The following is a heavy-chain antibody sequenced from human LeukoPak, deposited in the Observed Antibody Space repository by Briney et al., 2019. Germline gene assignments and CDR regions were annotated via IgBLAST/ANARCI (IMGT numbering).Heavy chain of an antibody. CDR1: SYTFTNYA. CDR3: ARDPNAMVTSLFDY. V-gene: IGHV1-18*01. J-gene: IGHJ4*02. D-gene: IGHD5-18*01. Sequence: ASVKVSCKASSYTFTNYAFTWVRQAPGQGLEWMVWISAYNGNTNYAQKLQGRVTMTTDTSTSTAYMELRSLRSDDTAVYYCARDPNAMVTSLFDYWGQGTLVTVSS. CDR2: ISAYNGNT.